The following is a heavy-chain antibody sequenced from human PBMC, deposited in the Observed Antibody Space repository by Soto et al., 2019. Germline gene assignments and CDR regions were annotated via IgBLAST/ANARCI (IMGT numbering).Heavy chain of an antibody. CDR1: GFTFSSYG. CDR3: AKDKGPGIETRPGRELDP. Sequence: GSLRLSCAASGFTFSSYGMHWVRQAPGKGLEWVAVISYDGSNKYYADSVEGRFAVSRDNSKNTLYLQMNSLRAEDTAVYYCAKDKGPGIETRPGRELDPWGQGTLGTVS. CDR2: ISYDGSNK. V-gene: IGHV3-30*18. J-gene: IGHJ5*02. D-gene: IGHD6-6*01.